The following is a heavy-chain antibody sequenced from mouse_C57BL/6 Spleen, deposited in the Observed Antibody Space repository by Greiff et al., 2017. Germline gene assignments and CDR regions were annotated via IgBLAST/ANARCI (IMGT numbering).Heavy chain of an antibody. D-gene: IGHD1-1*01. Sequence: VQLQQSGAELARPGASVKLSCKASGYTFTSYGISWVKQRTGQGLEWIGEIYPRSGNTYYNEKFKGKATLTADKSSSTAYMELRSLTSEDSAVYFGARGTHYYGSSPYYYAMDYWGQGTSVTVSS. J-gene: IGHJ4*01. V-gene: IGHV1-81*01. CDR2: IYPRSGNT. CDR3: ARGTHYYGSSPYYYAMDY. CDR1: GYTFTSYG.